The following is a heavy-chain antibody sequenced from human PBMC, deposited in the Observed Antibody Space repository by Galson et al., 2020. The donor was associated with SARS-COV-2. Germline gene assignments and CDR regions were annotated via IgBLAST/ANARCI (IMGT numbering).Heavy chain of an antibody. D-gene: IGHD1-26*01. CDR3: TRGNANYYGENY. CDR1: GFPSGIFW. CDR2: IKHDGAVK. V-gene: IGHV3-7*01. J-gene: IGHJ4*02. Sequence: QLGESLKISCAASGFPSGIFWMGWIRQAPGKGLEWVANIKHDGAVKSYVDSVKGRFTISRDNAKDSLDLQMSSLRAEDTAVYYCTRGNANYYGENYWGPGTLVTVSS.